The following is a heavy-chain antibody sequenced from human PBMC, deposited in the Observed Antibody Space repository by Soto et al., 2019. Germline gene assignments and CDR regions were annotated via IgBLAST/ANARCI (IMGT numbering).Heavy chain of an antibody. V-gene: IGHV4-59*08. J-gene: IGHJ6*02. D-gene: IGHD3-10*01. CDR3: AIHGFGPLHGLVDV. CDR2: INYDGYS. Sequence: QVQLQESGPGLVKPSETLSLTCTVSGGSITNYYCSWFRQPPGKGLEWIVYINYDGYSAYNLSLKRPVTLSTDASKTQFSLMLESVTATDTAVYYCAIHGFGPLHGLVDVWGPGTTVIVSS. CDR1: GGSITNYY.